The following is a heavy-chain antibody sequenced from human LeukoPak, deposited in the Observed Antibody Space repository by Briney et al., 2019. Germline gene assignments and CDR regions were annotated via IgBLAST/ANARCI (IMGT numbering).Heavy chain of an antibody. CDR2: IYYSGST. D-gene: IGHD5-12*01. CDR1: GGSISSYY. CDR3: ARAQYSGYDLVDY. Sequence: PSETLSLTCTVSGGSISSYYWSWIRQPPGKGLEWIGYIYYSGSTNYNPSLKSRVTISVDTSKNQFSLKLSSVTAADTAVYYCARAQYSGYDLVDYWGQGTLVTVSS. J-gene: IGHJ4*02. V-gene: IGHV4-59*01.